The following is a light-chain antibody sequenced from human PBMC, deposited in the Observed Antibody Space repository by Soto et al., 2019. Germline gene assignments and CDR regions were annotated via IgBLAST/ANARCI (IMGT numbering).Light chain of an antibody. V-gene: IGKV1-5*03. Sequence: DIQMTQSPSTLSASVGDRVTMTCRASQSISSWLAWYQQKPGKAPKLLIYKASSLESGVPSRFSGGGSGTEFTLTISSLQPDDFATYYCQQYNSYSWTFGQGTKVE. CDR2: KAS. CDR1: QSISSW. J-gene: IGKJ1*01. CDR3: QQYNSYSWT.